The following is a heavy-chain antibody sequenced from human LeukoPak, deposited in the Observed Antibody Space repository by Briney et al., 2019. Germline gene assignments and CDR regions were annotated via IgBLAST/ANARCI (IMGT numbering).Heavy chain of an antibody. V-gene: IGHV4-38-2*01. CDR2: IYHSGST. CDR1: GFTFSSYA. D-gene: IGHD5-18*01. CDR3: ARHSNSEELWPFDY. J-gene: IGHJ4*02. Sequence: GSLRLSCAASGFTFSSYAMRWVRQAPGKGLEWIGSIYHSGSTYYNPSLKSRVTISVDTSKNQFSLKLSSVTAADTAVYYCARHSNSEELWPFDYWGQGTLVTVSS.